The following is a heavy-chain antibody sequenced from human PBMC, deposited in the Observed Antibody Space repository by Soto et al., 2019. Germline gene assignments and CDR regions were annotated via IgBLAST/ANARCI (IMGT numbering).Heavy chain of an antibody. CDR1: GFSLSTSGVG. Sequence: QITLKESGPTLVKPTQPLTLTCTFSGFSLSTSGVGVGWIRQPPGKALEWLALIYWDDDKRHSPSLKSRLTIPKDTPKNQVGPTRTHMDPVDTATYYCAHGQYCSSTNCTYGYRGQGTLVTVSS. V-gene: IGHV2-5*02. CDR3: AHGQYCSSTNCTYGY. D-gene: IGHD2-2*01. J-gene: IGHJ4*02. CDR2: IYWDDDK.